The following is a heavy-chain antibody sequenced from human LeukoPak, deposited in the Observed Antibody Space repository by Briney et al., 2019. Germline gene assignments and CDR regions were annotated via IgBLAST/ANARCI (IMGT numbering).Heavy chain of an antibody. D-gene: IGHD2-15*01. J-gene: IGHJ4*02. CDR2: ISGSGGST. CDR3: ARCSGGSCYYYFDY. V-gene: IGHV3-23*01. Sequence: GGSLRLSCAASGFTFSSYAMSWVRRAPGKGLEWVSAISGSGGSTYYADSVKGRFTISRDNSKNTLYLQMNSLRAEDTAVYYCARCSGGSCYYYFDYWGQGTLVTVSS. CDR1: GFTFSSYA.